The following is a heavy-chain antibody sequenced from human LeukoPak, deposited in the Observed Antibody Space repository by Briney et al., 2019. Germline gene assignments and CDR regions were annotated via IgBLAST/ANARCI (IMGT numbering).Heavy chain of an antibody. D-gene: IGHD3-9*01. J-gene: IGHJ4*02. V-gene: IGHV3-53*01. CDR3: TTRGADILTGYYDY. Sequence: GGSLRLSCAASGFTVSSNYMSWVRQAPGKGLEWVSVIYSGGSTYYADSVKGRFTISRDNVKNSLYLQMNSLKTEDTAVYYCTTRGADILTGYYDYWGQGTLVTVSS. CDR2: IYSGGST. CDR1: GFTVSSNY.